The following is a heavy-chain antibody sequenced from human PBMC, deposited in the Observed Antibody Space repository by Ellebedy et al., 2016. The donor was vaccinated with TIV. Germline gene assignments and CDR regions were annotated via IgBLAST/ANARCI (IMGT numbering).Heavy chain of an antibody. D-gene: IGHD3-3*01. CDR1: GFTFSSYA. V-gene: IGHV3-23*01. Sequence: GESLKISCAASGFTFSSYAMSWVRQAPGKGLEWVSAISGSGGSTYYADSVKGRFTISRDNSKNTLYLQMNSLRAEDTAVFYCTRDRTIPLDYWGQGTLVTVSS. J-gene: IGHJ4*02. CDR3: TRDRTIPLDY. CDR2: ISGSGGST.